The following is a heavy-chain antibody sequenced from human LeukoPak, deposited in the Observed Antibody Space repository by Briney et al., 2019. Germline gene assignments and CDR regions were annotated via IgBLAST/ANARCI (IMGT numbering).Heavy chain of an antibody. CDR1: GYSFTSYW. D-gene: IGHD3-3*01. CDR2: ISAYNGNT. CDR3: ARSEWSEFLYYYYYYMDV. Sequence: THGESLKISCKGSGYSFTSYWIGWVRQAPGQGLEWMGWISAYNGNTNYAQKLQGRVTMTTDTSTSTAYMELRSLRSDDTAVYYCARSEWSEFLYYYYYYMDVWGKGTTVTVSS. J-gene: IGHJ6*03. V-gene: IGHV1-18*04.